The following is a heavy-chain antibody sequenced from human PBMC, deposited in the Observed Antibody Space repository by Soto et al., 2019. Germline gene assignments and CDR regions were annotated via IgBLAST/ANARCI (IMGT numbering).Heavy chain of an antibody. CDR3: ARDLGSYDRSGYYPGRRFDY. V-gene: IGHV3-30-3*01. J-gene: IGHJ4*02. CDR2: ISYDGTKN. Sequence: QVQLVESGGGVVQPGRSLRLSCAASGFTFTTYAMHWVRQAPGKGLEWVAVISYDGTKNYYADSVKGRFTISRDNSKNALHLQMTSLRNEDTAVYYCARDLGSYDRSGYYPGRRFDYWGQGTLVTVSS. CDR1: GFTFTTYA. D-gene: IGHD3-22*01.